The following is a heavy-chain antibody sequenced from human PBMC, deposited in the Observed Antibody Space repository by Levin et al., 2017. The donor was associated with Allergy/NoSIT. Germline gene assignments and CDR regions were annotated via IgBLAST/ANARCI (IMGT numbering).Heavy chain of an antibody. CDR2: ISSNGGST. Sequence: PGGSLRLSCAASGFTFSSYAMHWVRQAPGKGLEYVSAISSNGGSTYYANSVKGRFTISRDNSKNTLYLQMGSLRAEDMAVYYCARDYGDRSPLYYFDYWGQGTLVTVSS. V-gene: IGHV3-64*01. CDR1: GFTFSSYA. J-gene: IGHJ4*02. CDR3: ARDYGDRSPLYYFDY. D-gene: IGHD4-17*01.